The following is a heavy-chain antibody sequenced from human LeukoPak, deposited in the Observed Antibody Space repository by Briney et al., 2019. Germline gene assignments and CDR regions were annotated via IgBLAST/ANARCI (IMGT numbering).Heavy chain of an antibody. Sequence: SETLSLTCNVSGGSVRGYYWSWIRQPPGKGLEWIGEINHSGSTNYNPSLKSRVTISVNTSKNQFSLKLSSVTAADTAVYYCARVSGSADDYYYYYMDVWGKGTTVTISS. CDR1: GGSVRGYY. CDR2: INHSGST. D-gene: IGHD3-10*01. J-gene: IGHJ6*03. V-gene: IGHV4-34*01. CDR3: ARVSGSADDYYYYYMDV.